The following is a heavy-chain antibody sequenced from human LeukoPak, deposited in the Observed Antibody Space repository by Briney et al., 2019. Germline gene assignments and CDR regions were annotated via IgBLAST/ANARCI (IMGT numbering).Heavy chain of an antibody. V-gene: IGHV1-18*01. Sequence: GASVKVSCKASGYTFTSYGISWVRQAPGQGLEWMGWISAYNGNTNYAQKLQGRVTMTTDTSTSTAYMELRSLRSDDTAVYYCARDQSHSSGWYGGPINYFDYWGQGTLVTVSS. D-gene: IGHD6-19*01. CDR3: ARDQSHSSGWYGGPINYFDY. CDR1: GYTFTSYG. CDR2: ISAYNGNT. J-gene: IGHJ4*02.